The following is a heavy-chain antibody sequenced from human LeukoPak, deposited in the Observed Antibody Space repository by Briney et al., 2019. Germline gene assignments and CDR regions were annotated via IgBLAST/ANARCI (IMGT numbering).Heavy chain of an antibody. V-gene: IGHV4-34*01. D-gene: IGHD6-19*01. CDR3: ARGATPYGSGWLSID. J-gene: IGHJ4*02. CDR2: IHHNGGT. CDR1: GGSFSGDY. Sequence: PSETLSLTCAAYGGSFSGDYWCWIRQPPGKGLEWIGEIHHNGGTNFSPSLKSQVAMSLDTSTNQVSLNLNSVTAPDTAVYYCARGATPYGSGWLSIDWGQGTLVTVSS.